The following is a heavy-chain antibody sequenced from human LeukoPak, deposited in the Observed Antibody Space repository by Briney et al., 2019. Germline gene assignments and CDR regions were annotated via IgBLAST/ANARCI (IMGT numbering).Heavy chain of an antibody. D-gene: IGHD2-15*01. CDR2: IQHDGKVK. CDR3: GNQCSGGTCPEI. J-gene: IGHJ4*02. CDR1: GFSISGYW. V-gene: IGHV3-7*01. Sequence: GGALRLSCAATGFSISGYWMTWVRQAPGKGPEGVGNIQHDGKVKNYVDSVRGRFTISRDNAKNSVYLQMTSLRAEDSAVYFCGNQCSGGTCPEIWGQGTQVTVSS.